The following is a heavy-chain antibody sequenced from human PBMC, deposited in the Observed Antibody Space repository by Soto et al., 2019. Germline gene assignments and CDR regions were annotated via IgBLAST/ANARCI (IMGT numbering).Heavy chain of an antibody. CDR1: GFKFRSYG. J-gene: IGHJ6*02. CDR3: VKDRATIFGVIWKYGMDV. D-gene: IGHD3-3*01. CDR2: INESGGTT. Sequence: EEQLLESGGGLVEPGGSLRLSCVASGFKFRSYGMAWVRQAPGKGLEWVSDINESGGTTNYADSVRGRFAISRDHSRNTLDLLMSSLRPVDTAVYYCVKDRATIFGVIWKYGMDVWGQGTTVDVSS. V-gene: IGHV3-23*01.